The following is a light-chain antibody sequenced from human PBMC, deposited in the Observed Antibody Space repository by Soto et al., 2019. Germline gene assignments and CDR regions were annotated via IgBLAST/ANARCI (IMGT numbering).Light chain of an antibody. Sequence: EIVLTQSPGTLSLSPGERATLSCRATQSVNSNYLAWYQQKPGQAPRLLIYGASSRATGIPDRFSGSGSGTEFTLTISRLEPEDFAVYYCQQYGNSPFTFGPGTKVDIK. CDR2: GAS. J-gene: IGKJ3*01. V-gene: IGKV3-20*01. CDR1: QSVNSNY. CDR3: QQYGNSPFT.